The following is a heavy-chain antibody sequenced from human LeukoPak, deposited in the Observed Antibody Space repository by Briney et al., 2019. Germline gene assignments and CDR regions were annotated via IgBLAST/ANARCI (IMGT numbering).Heavy chain of an antibody. Sequence: GASVKVSCKASGYTFTSYAMHWVRQAPGQRLEWMGWVNAGNGNTKYSQKFQGRVTITRDTSASTAYMELSSLRSEDTAVYYCVRLAYCSGGSCYSEGVNHWGQGTLVTVSS. J-gene: IGHJ5*02. CDR1: GYTFTSYA. CDR3: VRLAYCSGGSCYSEGVNH. CDR2: VNAGNGNT. D-gene: IGHD2-15*01. V-gene: IGHV1-3*01.